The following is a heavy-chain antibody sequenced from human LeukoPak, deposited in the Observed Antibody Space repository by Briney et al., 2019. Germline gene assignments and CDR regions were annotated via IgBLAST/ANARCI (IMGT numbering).Heavy chain of an antibody. CDR1: GFTFSNYA. CDR2: ISFDGDNE. Sequence: GRSLRLSCAASGFTFSNYAIHWVRQAPGKGLEWVADISFDGDNEYYADSVRGRFMIARDNSKNTVYLQMNSLTIEDTAVYYCAREPSGNFGQLVSSAEYFQHWGQGTRVTVSS. D-gene: IGHD5/OR15-5a*01. CDR3: AREPSGNFGQLVSSAEYFQH. V-gene: IGHV3-30-3*01. J-gene: IGHJ1*01.